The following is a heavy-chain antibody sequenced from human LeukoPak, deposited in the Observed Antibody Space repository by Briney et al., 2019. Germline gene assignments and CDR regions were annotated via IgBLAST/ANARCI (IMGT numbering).Heavy chain of an antibody. CDR2: IYYSGST. CDR3: ARGISYYDILTGYYQPGYFDY. V-gene: IGHV4-30-4*01. D-gene: IGHD3-9*01. J-gene: IGHJ4*02. Sequence: SETLSLTCTVSGGSISSGDYYWSWIRQPPGKGLEWIGYIYYSGSTYYNPSLKGLVTISVDTSKNQFSLKLSSVTAADTAVYYCARGISYYDILTGYYQPGYFDYWGQGTLVTVSS. CDR1: GGSISSGDYY.